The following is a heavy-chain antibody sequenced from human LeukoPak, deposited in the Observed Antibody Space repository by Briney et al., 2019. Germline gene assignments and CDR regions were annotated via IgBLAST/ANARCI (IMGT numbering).Heavy chain of an antibody. J-gene: IGHJ4*02. CDR2: IWYDGSQK. CDR1: GFTMKNFG. CDR3: TRDQMNY. V-gene: IGHV3-33*01. D-gene: IGHD5-24*01. Sequence: GGSLRLSCEVSGFTMKNFGMHWVRQAPGKGLEWVAVIWYDGSQKHYVESVKGRFTISRDTSKNTVSLQMNSLRVEDTAMYYCTRDQMNYWGQGTLVTVSS.